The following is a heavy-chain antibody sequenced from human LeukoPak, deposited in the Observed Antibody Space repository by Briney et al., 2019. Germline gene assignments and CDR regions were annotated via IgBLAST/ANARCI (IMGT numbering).Heavy chain of an antibody. D-gene: IGHD3-22*01. CDR1: GGTFSSYA. CDR2: IIPIFGTA. Sequence: RASVKVSCKASGGTFSSYAISWVRQAPGQGLEWMGGIIPIFGTANYAEKFQGRVTITTDESTSTAYMELSSLRSEDTAVYYCATGYDSNYWGQGTLVTVSS. V-gene: IGHV1-69*05. CDR3: ATGYDSNY. J-gene: IGHJ4*02.